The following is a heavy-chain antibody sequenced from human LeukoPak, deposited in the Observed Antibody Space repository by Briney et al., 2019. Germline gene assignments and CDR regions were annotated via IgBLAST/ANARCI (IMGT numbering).Heavy chain of an antibody. V-gene: IGHV1-2*02. CDR1: GYTFTGYY. CDR3: ARVGYQAYWYFDL. CDR2: INPNSGGT. Sequence: VASVKVSCKASGYTFTGYYMHWVRQAPGQGLEWMGWINPNSGGTNYAQKFQGRVTMTRDMSTSTVYMELSSLRSEDTAVYYCARVGYQAYWYFDLWGRGTLVTVSS. J-gene: IGHJ2*01. D-gene: IGHD2-15*01.